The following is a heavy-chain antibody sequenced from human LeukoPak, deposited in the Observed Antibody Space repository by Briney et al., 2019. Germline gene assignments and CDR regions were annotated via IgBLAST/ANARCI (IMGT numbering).Heavy chain of an antibody. CDR2: ISSGNTYM. CDR3: AREPGPAAPPVDY. D-gene: IGHD2-2*01. J-gene: IGHJ4*02. CDR1: GFTFTSYG. Sequence: GGSLRLSCAASGFTFTSYGMNWVRQARGKGLEWVSSISSGNTYMYYADSVKGRFTISRDNTKNSVYLQMNSLRAEDTAVYYCAREPGPAAPPVDYWGQGTLVTVSS. V-gene: IGHV3-21*01.